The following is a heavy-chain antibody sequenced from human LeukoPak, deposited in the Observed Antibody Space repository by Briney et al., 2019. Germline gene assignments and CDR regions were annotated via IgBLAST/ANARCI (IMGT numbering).Heavy chain of an antibody. D-gene: IGHD6-13*01. J-gene: IGHJ6*02. Sequence: GGSLRLSCAVSGFTFSSYAMSWVRQAPGKGLEWVSGISGSGGSTSYADSVKGRFTISRDNSKDTLYLQMNSLRAEDTAVYYCARAFYSSIVGMDVWGQGTTVTVSS. CDR1: GFTFSSYA. CDR3: ARAFYSSIVGMDV. CDR2: ISGSGGST. V-gene: IGHV3-23*01.